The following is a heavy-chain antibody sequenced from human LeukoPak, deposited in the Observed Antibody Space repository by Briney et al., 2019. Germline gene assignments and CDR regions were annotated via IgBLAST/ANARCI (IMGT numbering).Heavy chain of an antibody. CDR3: ARLVRSGLDCDY. V-gene: IGHV4-38-2*01. D-gene: IGHD5-12*01. Sequence: KTSETLSLTCVVSGYSISSGSYWGWIRQPPGEGLEWIGSVYHSGTTDYNPSLKSRVTMSLDTSRNQFSLKLSSVTAADTAVYYCARLVRSGLDCDYWGQGTLVTVSS. J-gene: IGHJ4*02. CDR2: VYHSGTT. CDR1: GYSISSGSY.